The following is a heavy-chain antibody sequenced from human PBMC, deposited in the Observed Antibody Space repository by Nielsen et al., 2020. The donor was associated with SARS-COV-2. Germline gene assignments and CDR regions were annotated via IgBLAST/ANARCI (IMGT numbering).Heavy chain of an antibody. J-gene: IGHJ6*02. Sequence: GGSLRLSCAASGFTFDDYAMHWVRQAPGKGLEWASGISWNSGSIGYADSVKGRFTISRDNAKNSLYLQMNSLRAEDAALYYCAKAAYFDWIDYYYGMDVWGQGTTVTVSS. D-gene: IGHD3-9*01. CDR2: ISWNSGSI. V-gene: IGHV3-9*01. CDR3: AKAAYFDWIDYYYGMDV. CDR1: GFTFDDYA.